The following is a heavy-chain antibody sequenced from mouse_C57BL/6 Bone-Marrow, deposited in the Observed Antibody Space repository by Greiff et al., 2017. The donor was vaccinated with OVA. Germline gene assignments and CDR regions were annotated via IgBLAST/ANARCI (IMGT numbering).Heavy chain of an antibody. CDR2: IRYDGSN. V-gene: IGHV3-6*01. J-gene: IGHJ3*01. CDR1: GYSITSGYY. Sequence: DVKLQESGPGLVKPSQSLSLTCSVTGYSITSGYYWNWIRQFPGNKLEWMGYIRYDGSNNYNPSLKNRISITRDPSTNQFFLKLNSVTTEDTATYYCARGAQRFAYWGQGTLVTVSA. CDR3: ARGAQRFAY.